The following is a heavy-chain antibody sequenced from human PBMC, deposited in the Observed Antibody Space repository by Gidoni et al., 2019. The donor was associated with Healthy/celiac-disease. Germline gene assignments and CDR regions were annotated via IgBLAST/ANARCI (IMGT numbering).Heavy chain of an antibody. V-gene: IGHV3-21*01. CDR1: GFTLRSYS. CDR2: ISSISSYI. D-gene: IGHD4-17*01. J-gene: IGHJ5*02. CDR3: ARGGYGDYVGNWFDP. Sequence: EVQLVESGEGLVKPGGSLRLSCAASGFTLRSYSMNWVRQAPGKGLEWVSSISSISSYIYYADSVKGRFTISRDNAKNSLYLQMNSLRAEDTAVYYCARGGYGDYVGNWFDPWGQGTLVTVSS.